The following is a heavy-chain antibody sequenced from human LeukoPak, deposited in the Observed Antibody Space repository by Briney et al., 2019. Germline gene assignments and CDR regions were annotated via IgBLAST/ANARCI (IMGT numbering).Heavy chain of an antibody. J-gene: IGHJ6*03. CDR1: GYTFTSYG. D-gene: IGHD3-3*01. Sequence: EASVKVSCKASGYTFTSYGISWVRQAPGQGLEWIGWISAYNGNTNYAQKLQGRVTMTTDTSTSTAYMELRSLRSDDTAVYYCAREGVGRFLEWLSPSHYYMDVWGKGTTVTVSS. CDR2: ISAYNGNT. CDR3: AREGVGRFLEWLSPSHYYMDV. V-gene: IGHV1-18*01.